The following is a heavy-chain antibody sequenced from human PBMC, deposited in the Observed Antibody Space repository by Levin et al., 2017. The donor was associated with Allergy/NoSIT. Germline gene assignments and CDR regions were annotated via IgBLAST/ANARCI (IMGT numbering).Heavy chain of an antibody. CDR3: ASQIAVAGKGDY. Sequence: GGSLRLSCAASGFTFSSYAMHWVRQAPGKGLEWVAVISYDGSNKYYADSVKGRFTISRDNSKNTLYLQMNSLRAEDTAVYYCASQIAVAGKGDYWGQGTLVTVSS. V-gene: IGHV3-30-3*01. CDR1: GFTFSSYA. CDR2: ISYDGSNK. J-gene: IGHJ4*02. D-gene: IGHD6-19*01.